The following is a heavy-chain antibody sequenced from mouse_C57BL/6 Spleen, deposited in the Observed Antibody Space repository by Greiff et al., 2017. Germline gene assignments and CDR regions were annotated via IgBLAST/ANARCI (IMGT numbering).Heavy chain of an antibody. D-gene: IGHD2-5*01. Sequence: EVQLQQSGPELVKPGASVKISCKASGYTFTDYYMNWVKQSHGKSLEWIGDINPNNGGTSYNQKFKGKDTLTVDKSSSTAYMELRSLTSEDSAVYYCARAYYSILDYWGQGTTLTVSS. V-gene: IGHV1-26*01. CDR1: GYTFTDYY. J-gene: IGHJ2*01. CDR2: INPNNGGT. CDR3: ARAYYSILDY.